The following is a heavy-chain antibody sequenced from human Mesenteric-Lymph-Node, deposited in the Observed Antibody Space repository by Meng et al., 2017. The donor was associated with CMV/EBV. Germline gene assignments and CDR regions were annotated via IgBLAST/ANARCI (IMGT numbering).Heavy chain of an antibody. CDR3: ARARNDFWSSYYFDY. J-gene: IGHJ4*02. CDR1: GDSISRSSDY. Sequence: GSLRLSCTVSGDSISRSSDYWGWIRQPPGKGLEWIGSIYYSGRTYYSPSLKSRVTMSVDMSQNQFSLKLRSVTAADTAVYYCARARNDFWSSYYFDYWGQGTLVTVSS. CDR2: IYYSGRT. V-gene: IGHV4-39*07. D-gene: IGHD3-3*01.